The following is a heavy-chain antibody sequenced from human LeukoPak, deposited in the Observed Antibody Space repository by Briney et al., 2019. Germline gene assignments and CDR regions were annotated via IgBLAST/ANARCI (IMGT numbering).Heavy chain of an antibody. J-gene: IGHJ4*02. D-gene: IGHD6-13*01. CDR2: ISGSGDSS. CDR1: GFTFGSYA. CDR3: AKTLASSTWLHFDY. Sequence: PGESLRLSCAASGFTFGSYAMTWVRQAPGKGLEWVSVISGSGDSSKYADSVKGRFTISRDNSRNTLYLQMNSLRAEDTAVYYCAKTLASSTWLHFDYWGQGTLVAVSS. V-gene: IGHV3-23*01.